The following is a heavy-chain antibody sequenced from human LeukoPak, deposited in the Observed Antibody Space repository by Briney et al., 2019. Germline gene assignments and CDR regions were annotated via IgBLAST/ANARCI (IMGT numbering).Heavy chain of an antibody. CDR3: ARLSSYCGGDCYSLDY. D-gene: IGHD2-21*02. Sequence: SETLSLTCTVSGGSISSYFWSWIRQPPGKGLEWIGYIYYSGSTNYNPSLKSRVTISVDTSKNQFSLKLSSVTAADTAVYYCARLSSYCGGDCYSLDYWGQGTLVTVSS. CDR1: GGSISSYF. V-gene: IGHV4-59*01. CDR2: IYYSGST. J-gene: IGHJ4*02.